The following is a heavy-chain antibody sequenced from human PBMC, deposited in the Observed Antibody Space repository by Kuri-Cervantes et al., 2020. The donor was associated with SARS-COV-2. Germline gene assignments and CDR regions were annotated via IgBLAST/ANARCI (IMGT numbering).Heavy chain of an antibody. V-gene: IGHV4-34*01. J-gene: IGHJ4*02. CDR1: GGSFSGYY. CDR2: INHSGST. Sequence: SETLSLTCAVYGGSFSGYYWSWIRQPPGKGLEWIGEINHSGSTNYNPSLKSRVTISVDTSKNYFSLKLSSVTAADTAVYYCARGIGSGWSYYFDYWGQGTLVTVSS. D-gene: IGHD6-19*01. CDR3: ARGIGSGWSYYFDY.